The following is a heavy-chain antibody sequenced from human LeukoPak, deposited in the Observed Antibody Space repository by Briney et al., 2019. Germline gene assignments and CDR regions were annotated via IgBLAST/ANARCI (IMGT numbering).Heavy chain of an antibody. CDR3: ARAFRDPLSGSYYFDY. CDR1: GGSISSGSYY. CDR2: IYTSGST. Sequence: SETLSLTCTVSGGSISSGSYYWRWIRQPAGKGLEWIGRIYTSGSTNYNPSLKSRVTMSVDTSKNQFSLKLSSVTAADTAVYYCARAFRDPLSGSYYFDYWGQGTLVTVSS. V-gene: IGHV4-61*02. J-gene: IGHJ4*02. D-gene: IGHD1-26*01.